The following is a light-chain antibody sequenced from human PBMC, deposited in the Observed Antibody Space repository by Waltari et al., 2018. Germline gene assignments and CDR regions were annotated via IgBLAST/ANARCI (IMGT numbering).Light chain of an antibody. CDR3: QALDSSTPYV. J-gene: IGLJ1*01. V-gene: IGLV3-1*01. CDR2: QDT. Sequence: SYELTQPPSVSVSPGQTASITCSGDKSGDKYVCWYQQKPGQSPVLVIYQDTNRPSGIPGRFAGSNPGNTATLTVSGTQAMDEADYYCQALDSSTPYVFGPGTKVTVL. CDR1: KSGDKY.